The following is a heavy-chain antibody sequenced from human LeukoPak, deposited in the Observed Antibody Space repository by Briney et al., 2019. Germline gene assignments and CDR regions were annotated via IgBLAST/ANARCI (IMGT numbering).Heavy chain of an antibody. CDR3: AKDPQGTGHIYYYYYMDV. CDR2: ISSSSSYI. Sequence: GGSLRLSCAASGFTFSSYSMNWVRQAPGNALEWVSSISSSSSYIYYSDSVKGQFTISRDNAKNSLYLQMNSLRAEDTAVYYCAKDPQGTGHIYYYYYMDVWGKGTTVTMSS. V-gene: IGHV3-21*01. D-gene: IGHD3/OR15-3a*01. J-gene: IGHJ6*03. CDR1: GFTFSSYS.